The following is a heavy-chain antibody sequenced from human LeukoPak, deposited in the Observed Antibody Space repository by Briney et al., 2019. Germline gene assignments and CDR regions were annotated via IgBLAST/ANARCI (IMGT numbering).Heavy chain of an antibody. CDR2: IKQDGSEK. D-gene: IGHD6-13*01. CDR1: GFTFSTYW. V-gene: IGHV3-7*01. J-gene: IGHJ4*02. CDR3: TRKAAAGIDY. Sequence: PGGSLRLSCAASGFTFSTYWMSWVRQAPGKGLEWVANIKQDGSEKYYLDSVKGRFTISRDNAKNSLYLQMNSLRAKDTAVYFCTRKAAAGIDYWGQGTLVTVSS.